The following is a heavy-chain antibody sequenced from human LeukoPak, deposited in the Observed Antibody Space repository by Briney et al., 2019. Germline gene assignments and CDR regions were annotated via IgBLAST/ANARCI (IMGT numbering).Heavy chain of an antibody. CDR1: GGSFSGYY. CDR2: INHSGST. Sequence: PSETLSLTCAVYGGSFSGYYWSWIRQPPGKGLEWIGEINHSGSTNYNPSLKSRVTISVDTSKNQFSLKLSSVTAADTAVYYCARGLGGLPDYWGQGTLVTVSS. V-gene: IGHV4-34*01. D-gene: IGHD3-16*01. CDR3: ARGLGGLPDY. J-gene: IGHJ4*02.